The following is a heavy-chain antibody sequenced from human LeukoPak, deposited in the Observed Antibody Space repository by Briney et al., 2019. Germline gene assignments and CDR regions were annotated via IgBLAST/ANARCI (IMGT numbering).Heavy chain of an antibody. CDR2: VDPEDGET. Sequence: ASVKVSCKASGYTFSDYYIHWVHQAPGKGLEWMGRVDPEDGETIYAEKFQGRVTITADTSADTVYMELSSLRFEDTAVYYCATSYEVVNPPDDYWGQGALVTVSS. CDR1: GYTFSDYY. CDR3: ATSYEVVNPPDDY. V-gene: IGHV1-69-2*01. D-gene: IGHD4-23*01. J-gene: IGHJ4*02.